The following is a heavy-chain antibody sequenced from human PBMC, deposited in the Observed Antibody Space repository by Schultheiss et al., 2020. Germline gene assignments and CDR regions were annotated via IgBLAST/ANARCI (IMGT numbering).Heavy chain of an antibody. D-gene: IGHD4-17*01. V-gene: IGHV3-23*01. CDR1: GFTFSSYA. Sequence: GGSLRLSCAASGFTFSSYAMSWVRQAPGKGLEWVSAISGSGGSTYYADSVKGRFTISRDNSKKTLYLQMNSLRAEDTAVYYCAKGRTGRTVTEPFDYWGQGTLVTVSS. J-gene: IGHJ4*02. CDR2: ISGSGGST. CDR3: AKGRTGRTVTEPFDY.